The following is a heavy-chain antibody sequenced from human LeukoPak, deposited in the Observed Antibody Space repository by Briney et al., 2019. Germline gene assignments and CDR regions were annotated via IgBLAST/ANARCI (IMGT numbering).Heavy chain of an antibody. Sequence: SETLSLTCTVSGGSISSSSYYWSWIRQPPGKGLEWIGYIYYSGGTNYNPSLKSRVTISVDTSNNQFSLKLSSVTAADTAVYYCARRSEYCSSASCYAVFDYWGQGTLVTVSS. CDR3: ARRSEYCSSASCYAVFDY. V-gene: IGHV4-61*05. J-gene: IGHJ4*02. CDR2: IYYSGGT. D-gene: IGHD2-2*01. CDR1: GGSISSSSYY.